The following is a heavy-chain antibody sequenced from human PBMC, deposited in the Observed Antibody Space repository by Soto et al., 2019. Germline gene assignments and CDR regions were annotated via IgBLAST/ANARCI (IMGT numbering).Heavy chain of an antibody. J-gene: IGHJ6*02. CDR3: AREVYSXSLPTYYYYYGMDV. Sequence: QVQLVESGGGLVKPGGSLRLSCAASGFTFSDYYMSWXRXXPXXGXXWFSYISSSGSTIYYADSVKGRFTISRDNAKNSLYXQXNXXXAEXXXXYYCAREVYSXSLPTYYYYYGMDVWGQGTTVTVSS. CDR2: ISSSGSTI. D-gene: IGHD6-6*01. CDR1: GFTFSDYY. V-gene: IGHV3-11*01.